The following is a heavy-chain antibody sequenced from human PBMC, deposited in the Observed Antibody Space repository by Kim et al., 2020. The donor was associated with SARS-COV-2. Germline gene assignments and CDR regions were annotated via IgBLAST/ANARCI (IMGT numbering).Heavy chain of an antibody. V-gene: IGHV3-23*03. CDR3: AKDRYSGSYPIGYFDY. J-gene: IGHJ4*02. Sequence: SVTGRFTISRDNSKNTLYLQMNSLRAEDTAVYYCAKDRYSGSYPIGYFDYWGQGTLVTVSS. D-gene: IGHD1-26*01.